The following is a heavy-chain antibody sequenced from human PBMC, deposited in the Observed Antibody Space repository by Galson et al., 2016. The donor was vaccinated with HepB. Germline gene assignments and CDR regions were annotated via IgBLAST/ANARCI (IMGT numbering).Heavy chain of an antibody. CDR1: GYSIRSGFY. J-gene: IGHJ3*01. D-gene: IGHD1-14*01. Sequence: TLSLTCTVSGYSIRSGFYWGWIRRPPGKGLEWIGIIYHSGSTYYNPSLKSRAIISVDTSKNQFSLRLSSVTAADTAIYFCARNTGGVGPFDFWGQGTMVTVFS. V-gene: IGHV4-38-2*02. CDR3: ARNTGGVGPFDF. CDR2: IYHSGST.